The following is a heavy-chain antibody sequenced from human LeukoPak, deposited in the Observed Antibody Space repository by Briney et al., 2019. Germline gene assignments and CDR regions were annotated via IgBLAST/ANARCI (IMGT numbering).Heavy chain of an antibody. CDR3: ARHTLTAGYY. Sequence: PSETLSLTCTVSGGSISSSGYYWGWIRQPPGKGLEWIGSIYYSGSTYSNPSLKSRVTISVDTSKNQFSLNLRSVTAADTAVYYCARHTLTAGYYWGQGNLVTVSS. D-gene: IGHD3-9*01. CDR1: GGSISSSGYY. CDR2: IYYSGST. J-gene: IGHJ4*02. V-gene: IGHV4-39*01.